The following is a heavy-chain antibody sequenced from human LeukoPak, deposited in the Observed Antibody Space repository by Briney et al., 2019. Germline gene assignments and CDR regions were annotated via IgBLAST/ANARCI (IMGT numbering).Heavy chain of an antibody. CDR2: VSKDGSER. Sequence: GGSLRLSCAASGFTFSSYSMNWVRQAPGKGLEWVASVSKDGSEREFVDSVKGRFTISRDNAKSSLYLQMNSLRAEDTAVYFCARPYYYSSGSFPYWGQGILVTVSS. D-gene: IGHD3-10*01. CDR1: GFTFSSYS. CDR3: ARPYYYSSGSFPY. J-gene: IGHJ4*02. V-gene: IGHV3-7*01.